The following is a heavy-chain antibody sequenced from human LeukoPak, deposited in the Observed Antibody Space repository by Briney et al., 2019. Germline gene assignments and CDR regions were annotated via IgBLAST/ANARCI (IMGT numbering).Heavy chain of an antibody. V-gene: IGHV4-31*03. CDR2: IYYSGST. J-gene: IGHJ4*02. CDR1: GGSISSGGYY. Sequence: PSETLSLTCTVSGGSISSGGYYWSWIRQHPGKGLEWIGYIYYSGSTYYNPSLKSRVTISVDTSKNQFSLKLSSVTAADTAVYYCASLDGRGYAVYFDYWGQGTLVTVSS. CDR3: ASLDGRGYAVYFDY. D-gene: IGHD2-2*01.